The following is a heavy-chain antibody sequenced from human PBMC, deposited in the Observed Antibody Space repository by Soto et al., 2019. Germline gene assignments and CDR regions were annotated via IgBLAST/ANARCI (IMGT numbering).Heavy chain of an antibody. V-gene: IGHV4-59*01. CDR1: GGSISSYY. CDR2: IYYSGST. J-gene: IGHJ3*02. CDR3: ARDYGDYGLGAFDI. Sequence: SSETLSLTCTVSGGSISSYYWSWIRQPPGKGLEWIGYIYYSGSTNYNPSLKSRVTISVDTSKNQFSLKLSSVTAADTAVYYCARDYGDYGLGAFDIWGQGTMVTVSS. D-gene: IGHD4-17*01.